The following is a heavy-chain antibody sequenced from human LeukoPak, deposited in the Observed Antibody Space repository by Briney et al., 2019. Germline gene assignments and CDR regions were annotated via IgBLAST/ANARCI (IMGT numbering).Heavy chain of an antibody. V-gene: IGHV3-23*01. D-gene: IGHD5-24*01. Sequence: GGSLRLSCAASGFTFSSYAMSWVRQAPGKGLEWVSAISGSGGSTYYADSVKGRFTISRDNSKNTLYLQMNSLRAEDTAVYYCAKDLLKMATHAGYYFDYWGQGTLVTVSS. CDR2: ISGSGGST. J-gene: IGHJ4*02. CDR3: AKDLLKMATHAGYYFDY. CDR1: GFTFSSYA.